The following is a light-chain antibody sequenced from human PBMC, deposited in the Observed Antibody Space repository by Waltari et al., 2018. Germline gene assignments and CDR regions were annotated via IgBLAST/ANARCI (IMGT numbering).Light chain of an antibody. Sequence: QSVLTQPPSASGTPGQRVTISCSGSSSNIGSNYVYWYQQLPGTAPKLLIYRNNQRPSGFPDRFSGSKPVTSASLAISGLRSEDEADYYCAAWDDSLSGVVFGGGTKLTVL. V-gene: IGLV1-47*01. CDR2: RNN. CDR3: AAWDDSLSGVV. J-gene: IGLJ2*01. CDR1: SSNIGSNY.